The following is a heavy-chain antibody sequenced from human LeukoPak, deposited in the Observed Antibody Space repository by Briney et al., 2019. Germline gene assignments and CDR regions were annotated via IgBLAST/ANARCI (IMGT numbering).Heavy chain of an antibody. V-gene: IGHV3-53*01. Sequence: GGSLRLSCAASGFTVSSNYMAWVRQAPGKGLEWVSVIYSGGTIYYADSVKGRFTISRDNSKNTLYLKMNSLRAEDTAVYYCAREGSYDGSTMWYFDYWGQGTLVTVSS. CDR3: AREGSYDGSTMWYFDY. J-gene: IGHJ4*02. CDR2: IYSGGTI. D-gene: IGHD3-22*01. CDR1: GFTVSSNY.